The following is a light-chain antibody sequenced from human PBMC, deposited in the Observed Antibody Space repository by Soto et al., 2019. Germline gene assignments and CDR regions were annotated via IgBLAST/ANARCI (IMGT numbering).Light chain of an antibody. Sequence: QSALTQPPSASGSPGQSVTISCTGTSNDVGGYNYVSWYQQHPGKAPKLMIYEVSKRPSGVPHRFSGSKAGNTASLTVSGLQPEDEADYYNRSSERSNNYVVFGGWTKLTVL. J-gene: IGLJ2*01. V-gene: IGLV2-8*01. CDR1: SNDVGGYNY. CDR3: RSSERSNNYVV. CDR2: EVS.